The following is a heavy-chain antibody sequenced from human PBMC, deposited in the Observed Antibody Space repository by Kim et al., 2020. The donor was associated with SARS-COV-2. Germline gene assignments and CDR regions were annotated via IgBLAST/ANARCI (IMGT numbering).Heavy chain of an antibody. Sequence: SETLSLTCTVSGGSVSSGSYYWSWIRQPPGKGLEWIGYIYYSGSTNYNPSLKSRVTISVDTSKNQFSLKLSSVTAADTAVYYCARVNRLGLWFGELSSHFQHWGQGTLVTVSS. D-gene: IGHD3-10*01. CDR2: IYYSGST. CDR1: GGSVSSGSYY. J-gene: IGHJ1*01. CDR3: ARVNRLGLWFGELSSHFQH. V-gene: IGHV4-61*01.